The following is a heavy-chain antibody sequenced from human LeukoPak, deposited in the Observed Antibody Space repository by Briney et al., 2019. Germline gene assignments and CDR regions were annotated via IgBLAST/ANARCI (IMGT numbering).Heavy chain of an antibody. CDR1: GFTFSSYG. CDR2: IWYDGGKK. D-gene: IGHD3-22*01. Sequence: PGGSLRLSCAASGFTFSSYGMHWVRQAPGKGLEWVAVIWYDGGKKDYADSVKGRFTISRDNSKNTYLQMNSLRAEDTAVYYCARDPQGYYDSSGYFERGMDVWGQGITVTVSS. CDR3: ARDPQGYYDSSGYFERGMDV. J-gene: IGHJ6*02. V-gene: IGHV3-33*01.